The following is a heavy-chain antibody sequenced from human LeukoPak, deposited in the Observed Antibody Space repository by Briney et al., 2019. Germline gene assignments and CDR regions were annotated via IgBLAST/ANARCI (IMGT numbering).Heavy chain of an antibody. CDR2: IYHSGST. V-gene: IGHV4-38-2*01. CDR3: ARAPRDYGGNSGL. D-gene: IGHD4-23*01. Sequence: SETLSLTCAVSGYSISSGYYWGWIRQPPGKGLEWIGSIYHSGSTYYNPSLKGRVTISVDTSKNQFSLKLSSVTAADTAVYYCARAPRDYGGNSGLWGQGTLVTVSS. CDR1: GYSISSGYY. J-gene: IGHJ4*02.